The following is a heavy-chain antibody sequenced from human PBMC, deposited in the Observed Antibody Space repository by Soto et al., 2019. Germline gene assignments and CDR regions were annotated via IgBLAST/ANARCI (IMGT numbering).Heavy chain of an antibody. CDR2: ISDSGRPT. CDR3: AKDARRSSGWYYFDY. D-gene: IGHD6-19*01. J-gene: IGHJ4*02. CDR1: GFDFSYYA. Sequence: GGSLRLSCAASGFDFSYYAMGWVRQAPGKGLEWVSCISDSGRPTYYADSVKGRFTVSRDNSKNALYLLMSSLRAEDTARYYCAKDARRSSGWYYFDYWGQGS. V-gene: IGHV3-23*01.